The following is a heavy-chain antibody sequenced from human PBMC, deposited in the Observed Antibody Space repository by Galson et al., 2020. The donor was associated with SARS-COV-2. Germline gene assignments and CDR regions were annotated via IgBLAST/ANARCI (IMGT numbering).Heavy chain of an antibody. J-gene: IGHJ4*02. CDR1: GFTFSNYA. Sequence: GGSLRLSCAASGFTFSNYAVTWVRQAPGKGLEWVSTISASAANTYYADSVKGRFTISRDNSRNTLYLQMDSLRAEDTAVFYCAKEFRPSFTASTETKQALDYWGQGTLVTVSS. D-gene: IGHD4-17*01. CDR3: AKEFRPSFTASTETKQALDY. CDR2: ISASAANT. V-gene: IGHV3-23*01.